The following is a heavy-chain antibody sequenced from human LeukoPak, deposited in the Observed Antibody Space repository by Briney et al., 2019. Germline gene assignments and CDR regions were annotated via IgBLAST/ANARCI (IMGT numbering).Heavy chain of an antibody. CDR1: GDTISSTRL. V-gene: IGHV4-4*02. CDR2: IHHSVGS. Sequence: SGTLSLTCAVSGDTISSTRLRSWVRQSPGKGLEWVGEIHHSVGSNYNPSLQSRATISLDKSNNQFSLSLRSVTAADTAVYYCARNDFYDMDVWGKGTTVTVSS. CDR3: ARNDFYDMDV. J-gene: IGHJ6*03. D-gene: IGHD2/OR15-2a*01.